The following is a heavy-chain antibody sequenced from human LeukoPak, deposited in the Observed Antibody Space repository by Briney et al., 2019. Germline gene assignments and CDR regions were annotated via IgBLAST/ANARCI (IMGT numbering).Heavy chain of an antibody. CDR3: ARHWGGVWFGESWDLGAFDI. J-gene: IGHJ3*02. CDR2: INHSGST. CDR1: GGSFSGYY. Sequence: NPSETLSLTCAVYGGSFSGYYWSWIRQPPGKGLEWIGEINHSGSTNYNPSLKSRVTISVDTSKNQFSLKLSSVTAADTAVYYCARHWGGVWFGESWDLGAFDIWGQGTMVTVSS. D-gene: IGHD3-10*01. V-gene: IGHV4-34*01.